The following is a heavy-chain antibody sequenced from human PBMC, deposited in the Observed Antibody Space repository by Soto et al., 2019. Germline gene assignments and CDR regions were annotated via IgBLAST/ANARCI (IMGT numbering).Heavy chain of an antibody. CDR3: ARYGNYNMDV. D-gene: IGHD1-26*01. J-gene: IGHJ6*02. CDR2: IDPSDSYT. Sequence: GESLKISCQGSGYRFSSYWISWVRQMPGKGLEWMGRIDPSDSYTNYSPSFQGHVTISADKSISTAYLQWSNLKASDTAMYYCARYGNYNMDVWGQGTTVTVSS. V-gene: IGHV5-10-1*01. CDR1: GYRFSSYW.